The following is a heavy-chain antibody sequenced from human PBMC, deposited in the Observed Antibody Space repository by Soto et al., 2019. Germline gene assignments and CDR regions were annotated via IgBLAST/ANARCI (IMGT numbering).Heavy chain of an antibody. CDR2: IYYSGST. J-gene: IGHJ6*02. CDR3: ARDLGRRIYYYGMDV. CDR1: GGSVSSGSYY. V-gene: IGHV4-61*01. Sequence: SETLSLTCTVSGGSVSSGSYYWSWIRQPPGKGLEWIGYIYYSGSTNYNPSLKSRVTISVDTSKNQFSLKLSSVTAADTAVYYCARDLGRRIYYYGMDVWGQGTTVTVSS. D-gene: IGHD3-16*01.